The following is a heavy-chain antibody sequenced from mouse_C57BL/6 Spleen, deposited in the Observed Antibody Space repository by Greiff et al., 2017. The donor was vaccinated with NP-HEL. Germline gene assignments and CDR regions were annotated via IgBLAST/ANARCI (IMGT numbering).Heavy chain of an antibody. Sequence: EVQLQESGPGLVKPSQSLSLTCSVPGYSITSGYYWNWIRQFPGNKLEWMGYISYDGSNNYNPSLKNRISITRDTSKNQFFLKLNSVTTEDTATYYCARDRAYYSNYDYAMDYWGQGTSVTVSS. V-gene: IGHV3-6*01. CDR3: ARDRAYYSNYDYAMDY. D-gene: IGHD2-5*01. CDR2: ISYDGSN. J-gene: IGHJ4*01. CDR1: GYSITSGYY.